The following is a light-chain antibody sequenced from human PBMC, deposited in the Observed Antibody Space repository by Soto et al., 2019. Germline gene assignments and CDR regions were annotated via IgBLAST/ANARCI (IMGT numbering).Light chain of an antibody. CDR3: ATWDDSLSGLVV. V-gene: IGLV1-47*01. Sequence: QSVLTQPPSASGTPGQRVTTSCSGSSSNIGSHDVHWYQQVPGTAPKLLIYRNNQRPSGVPDRFSGSKSGTSASLAISGLRSEDEGDYYCATWDDSLSGLVVFGGGTKLTVL. CDR2: RNN. J-gene: IGLJ2*01. CDR1: SSNIGSHD.